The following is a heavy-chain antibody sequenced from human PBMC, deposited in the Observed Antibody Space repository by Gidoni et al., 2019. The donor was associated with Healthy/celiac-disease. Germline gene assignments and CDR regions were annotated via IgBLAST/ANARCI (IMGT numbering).Heavy chain of an antibody. CDR1: GSTFTSSG. J-gene: IGHJ4*02. CDR2: ISAYNGNT. V-gene: IGHV1-18*04. Sequence: QVQLVQSGAEVKKPGASVKVSCKPSGSTFTSSGIRWVRQAPGQGLEWMGWISAYNGNTNYVQKVQGRVTMTTDTSTSTAYMELRSLRSDDTAVYYCARDDDTVTTGNFDYWGQGTLVTVSS. CDR3: ARDDDTVTTGNFDY. D-gene: IGHD4-17*01.